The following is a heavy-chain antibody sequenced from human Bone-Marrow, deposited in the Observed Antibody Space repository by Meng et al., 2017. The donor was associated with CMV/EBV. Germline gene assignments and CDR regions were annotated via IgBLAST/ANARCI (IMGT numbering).Heavy chain of an antibody. CDR2: INHSGST. CDR3: ARGLLGFDP. Sequence: SETLSLTCAVYGGSFSGYDWSWIRQPPGKGLEWIGEINHSGSTNYNPSLKSRVTISVDTSKNQFSLKLSSVTAVDTAVYYCARGLLGFDPWGQGTLVTVSS. V-gene: IGHV4-34*01. J-gene: IGHJ5*02. CDR1: GGSFSGYD.